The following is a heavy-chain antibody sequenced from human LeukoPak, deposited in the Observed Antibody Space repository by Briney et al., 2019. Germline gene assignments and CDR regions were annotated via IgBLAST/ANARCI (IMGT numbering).Heavy chain of an antibody. V-gene: IGHV3-7*01. J-gene: IGHJ5*02. CDR3: ARGGAVYNWFDP. Sequence: GSLRLSCAASGFTFSSYWMSWVRQAPGKGLEWVATIKQDGSEKYYVDSVKGRFTISRDNAKNSLYLQMNSLRAEDTAVYYCARGGAVYNWFDPWGQGTLVTVSS. CDR2: IKQDGSEK. D-gene: IGHD1-26*01. CDR1: GFTFSSYW.